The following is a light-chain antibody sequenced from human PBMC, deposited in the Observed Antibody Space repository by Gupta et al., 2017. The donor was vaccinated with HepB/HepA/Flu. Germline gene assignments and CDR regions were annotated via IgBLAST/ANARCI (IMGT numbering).Light chain of an antibody. CDR2: LNSDGSH. CDR1: SGHTTDA. V-gene: IGLV4-69*01. J-gene: IGLJ2*01. CDR3: QTWGTDIPVV. Sequence: QLVLTQSPSASASLGASVKITCTLSSGHTTDAIAWHQRQPEKGPRYLMKLNSDGSHAKGDGIPDRFSGSSSGAEHYLIISSLQAEDEADYYCQTWGTDIPVVFGGGTKLTVL.